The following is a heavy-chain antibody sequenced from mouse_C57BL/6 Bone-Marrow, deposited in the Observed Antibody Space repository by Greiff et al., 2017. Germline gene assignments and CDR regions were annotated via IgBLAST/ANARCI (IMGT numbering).Heavy chain of an antibody. CDR2: IWSGGST. V-gene: IGHV2-2*01. Sequence: QVQLKESGPGLVQPSQSLSITCTVSGFSLTSYGVHWVRQSPGKGLEWLGVIWSGGSTDYNAAFISRLSISKDNSKSQVFFKMNSLQADDTAIYYCASLTTVDYWYFDVWGTGTTVTVSS. CDR1: GFSLTSYG. J-gene: IGHJ1*03. CDR3: ASLTTVDYWYFDV. D-gene: IGHD1-1*01.